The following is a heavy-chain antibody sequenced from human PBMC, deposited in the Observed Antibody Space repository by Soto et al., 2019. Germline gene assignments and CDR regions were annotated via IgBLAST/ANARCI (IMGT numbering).Heavy chain of an antibody. CDR1: GDSVSSNSAA. V-gene: IGHV6-1*01. CDR3: AVDTGGRFEP. D-gene: IGHD5-18*01. Sequence: SQTLSLTCAISGDSVSSNSAAWNWIRQSPSRGLEWLGRTYYKANWYNDYAVSVKSRITINPDTSKNQFSLQLNSVTPEDMAVYYCAVDTGGRFEPWGQGTLVTVSS. CDR2: TYYKANWYN. J-gene: IGHJ5*02.